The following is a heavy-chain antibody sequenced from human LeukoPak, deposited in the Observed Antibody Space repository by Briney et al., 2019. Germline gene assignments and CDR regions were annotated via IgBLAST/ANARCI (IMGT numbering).Heavy chain of an antibody. CDR1: GGSFSGSY. D-gene: IGHD6-13*01. V-gene: IGHV4-34*01. CDR2: INHSGST. Sequence: SETLSLTCAVYGGSFSGSYWSWIRQPPGKGLEWIGEINHSGSTNYNPSLKSRVTISVDTSKNQFSLKLSSVTAADTAVYYCARALYSSSWYVYWGQGTLVTVSS. J-gene: IGHJ4*02. CDR3: ARALYSSSWYVY.